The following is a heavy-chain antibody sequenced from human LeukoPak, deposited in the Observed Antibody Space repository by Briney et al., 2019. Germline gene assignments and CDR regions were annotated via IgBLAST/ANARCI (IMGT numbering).Heavy chain of an antibody. D-gene: IGHD2-15*01. CDR2: ISGSGGST. CDR1: GFTFSSYA. V-gene: IGHV3-23*01. Sequence: PGGSPRLSCAASGFTFSSYAMSWVRQAPGKGLEWVSTISGSGGSTYYADSVKGRFTISRDNSKNTLYLQMNSLRAEDTAVYYCAKGRPLAMVVAARVDPWGQGTLVTVSS. J-gene: IGHJ5*02. CDR3: AKGRPLAMVVAARVDP.